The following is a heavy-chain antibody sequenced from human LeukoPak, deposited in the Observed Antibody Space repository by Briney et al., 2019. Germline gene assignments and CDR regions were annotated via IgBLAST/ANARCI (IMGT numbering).Heavy chain of an antibody. V-gene: IGHV1-69*13. CDR3: AXXXXXXXXCYSDVGPYYYYMDV. Sequence: GASVKVSCKASGGTFSSYAISWVRQAPGQGLEWMGGIIPIFGTANYAQKFQGRVTITADESTSTAYMELSSLRSEDTAVYYCAXXXXXXXXCYSDVGPYYYYMDVWGKGTTVTISS. CDR1: GGTFSSYA. D-gene: IGHD2-15*01. J-gene: IGHJ6*03. CDR2: IIPIFGTA.